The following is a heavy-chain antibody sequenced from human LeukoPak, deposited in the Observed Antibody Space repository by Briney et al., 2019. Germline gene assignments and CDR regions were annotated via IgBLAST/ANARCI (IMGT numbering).Heavy chain of an antibody. Sequence: ASVKVSCKASGYTFTSYAISWVRQAPGQGLEWMGRIITIFGTANYAQKFQGRVTITTDESTSTAYMELSSLRSEDTAVYYCARDPRDTAMVVDAFDIWGQGTMVTVSS. J-gene: IGHJ3*02. CDR2: IITIFGTA. D-gene: IGHD5-18*01. CDR3: ARDPRDTAMVVDAFDI. CDR1: GYTFTSYA. V-gene: IGHV1-69*05.